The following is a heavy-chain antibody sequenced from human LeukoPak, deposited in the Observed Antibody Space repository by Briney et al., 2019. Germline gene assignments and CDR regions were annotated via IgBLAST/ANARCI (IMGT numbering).Heavy chain of an antibody. CDR1: GYTFTGYY. Sequence: GAPVKVSCKASGYTFTGYYMHWVRQAPGQGREWMGWINPNSGVTNYAQKFQISVTMTRDTSISTAYMELSSLRSDDTAVYYCAREIYCSGGSCYNYYYSYGMDVWGQGTTVT. D-gene: IGHD2-15*01. V-gene: IGHV1-2*02. J-gene: IGHJ6*02. CDR3: AREIYCSGGSCYNYYYSYGMDV. CDR2: INPNSGVT.